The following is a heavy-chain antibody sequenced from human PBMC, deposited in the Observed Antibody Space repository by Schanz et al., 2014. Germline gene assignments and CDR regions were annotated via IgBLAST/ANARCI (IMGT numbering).Heavy chain of an antibody. CDR2: INPSVGNT. Sequence: QVQLVQSGAEVKKPGASVKVSCEASGYTFTSYYIHWFRQAPGQGLEWMGLINPSVGNTNYAQKFRGRVTMTRDTSTSTVYMELSSLRSEDTAVYFCARGPSTGAFDIWGRGTMXTVSS. CDR3: ARGPSTGAFDI. CDR1: GYTFTSYY. J-gene: IGHJ3*02. V-gene: IGHV1-46*03.